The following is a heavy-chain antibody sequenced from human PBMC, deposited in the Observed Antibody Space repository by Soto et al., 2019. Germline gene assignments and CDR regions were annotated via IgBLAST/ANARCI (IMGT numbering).Heavy chain of an antibody. CDR3: ARCPLLWFGQTPYYYYYYGMDV. D-gene: IGHD3-10*01. CDR1: GGSFSGYY. V-gene: IGHV4-34*01. J-gene: IGHJ6*02. Sequence: SETLSLTCAVYGGSFSGYYWSWIRQPPGKGLEWIGEINHSGSTNYNPSLKSRVTISVDTSKNQFSLKLSSVTAADTAVYYCARCPLLWFGQTPYYYYYYGMDVWGQGTTVTVSS. CDR2: INHSGST.